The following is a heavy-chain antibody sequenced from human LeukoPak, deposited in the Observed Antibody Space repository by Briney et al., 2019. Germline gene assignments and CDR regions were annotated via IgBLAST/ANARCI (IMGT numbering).Heavy chain of an antibody. CDR2: ISRDGTSI. D-gene: IGHD6-13*01. J-gene: IGHJ4*02. CDR1: GFTFSSYE. Sequence: GGSLRLSCAASGFTFSSYEMNWVRQAPGKGLEWVSYISRDGTSIHYADSVKGRFTISRDNAKNSLYLQMNSLRVEDTAVYYCAKNFAGVTAASLDYWGQGTLVTVSS. CDR3: AKNFAGVTAASLDY. V-gene: IGHV3-48*03.